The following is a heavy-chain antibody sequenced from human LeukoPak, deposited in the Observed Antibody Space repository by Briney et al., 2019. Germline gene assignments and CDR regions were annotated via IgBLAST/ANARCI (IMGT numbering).Heavy chain of an antibody. CDR1: GGSISSGGYY. CDR3: ARAGCSSTSCYGKYYYYMDV. D-gene: IGHD2-2*01. J-gene: IGHJ6*03. V-gene: IGHV4-30-2*01. CDR2: IYHSGST. Sequence: PSETLSLTCTVSGGSISSGGYYWSWIRQPPGKGLEWIGYIYHSGSTYYNPSLKSRVTISVDRSKNQFSLKLSSVTVADTAVYYCARAGCSSTSCYGKYYYYMDVWGKGTTVTVSS.